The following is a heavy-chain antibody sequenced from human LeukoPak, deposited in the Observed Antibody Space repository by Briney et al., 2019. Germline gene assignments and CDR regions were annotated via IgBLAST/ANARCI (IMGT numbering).Heavy chain of an antibody. J-gene: IGHJ3*02. CDR1: GGSFSGYY. V-gene: IGHV4-34*01. D-gene: IGHD2/OR15-2a*01. CDR3: ARSNSGFDAFDI. CDR2: INHSGST. Sequence: SETLSLTCAVYGGSFSGYYWSWIRQPPGKGLEWIGEINHSGSTNYNPSLKSRVTISVDTSKNQLSLKLSSVTAADTAVYYCARSNSGFDAFDIWGQGTMVTVSS.